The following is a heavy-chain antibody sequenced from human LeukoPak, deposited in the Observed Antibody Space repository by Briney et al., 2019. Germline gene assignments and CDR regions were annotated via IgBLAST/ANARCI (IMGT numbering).Heavy chain of an antibody. D-gene: IGHD6-19*01. CDR3: ARVSNVAVAGWYYYYGMDV. CDR2: IYHSGST. Sequence: SETLSLTCAVSGYSISSGYYWGWIRQPPGKGLEWIGSIYHSGSTYYNPSLKSRVTISVDTSKNQFSLKLSSVTAADTAVYYCARVSNVAVAGWYYYYGMDVWGKGTTVTVSS. V-gene: IGHV4-38-2*01. CDR1: GYSISSGYY. J-gene: IGHJ6*04.